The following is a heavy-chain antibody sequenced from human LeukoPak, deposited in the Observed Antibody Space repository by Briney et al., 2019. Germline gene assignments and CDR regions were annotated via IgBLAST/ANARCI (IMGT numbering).Heavy chain of an antibody. Sequence: ASVKVSFKASGYTFTGYYMHWVRQAPGQGREWMGWINPNSGGTNYAQKFQGRVTMTRDTSISTAYMELSRLRSDDTAVYYCARSTYCSGGRCYLWYFDYWGQGTLVTVSS. CDR3: ARSTYCSGGRCYLWYFDY. V-gene: IGHV1-2*02. D-gene: IGHD2-15*01. CDR2: INPNSGGT. J-gene: IGHJ4*02. CDR1: GYTFTGYY.